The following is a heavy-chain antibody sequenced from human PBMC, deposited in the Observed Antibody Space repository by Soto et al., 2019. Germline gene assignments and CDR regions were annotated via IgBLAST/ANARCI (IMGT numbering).Heavy chain of an antibody. CDR2: IGTSGGT. V-gene: IGHV3-23*01. J-gene: IGHJ4*02. CDR3: AKRAPYYFDS. Sequence: EVHLLESGGGLVQPGGSLRLSCAASGFTYINYAMSWVRQAPGKGLEWVSTIGTSGGTYYPDSVRGRFTISRDNSRNTLYLQMNSLTPEDTAVYYCAKRAPYYFDSWGQGTQVTVSS. CDR1: GFTYINYA.